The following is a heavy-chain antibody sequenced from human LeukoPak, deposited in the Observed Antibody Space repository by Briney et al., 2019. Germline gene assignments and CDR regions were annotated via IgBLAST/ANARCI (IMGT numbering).Heavy chain of an antibody. CDR3: ARGHYGDYTNRILYYYYGMDV. CDR2: IYYSGST. D-gene: IGHD4-17*01. CDR1: GGSISSYY. V-gene: IGHV4-59*01. Sequence: SETLSLTCTVSGGSISSYYWSWIRQPPGKGLEWIGYIYYSGSTNYNPSLKSRVRISVDTSKNQFSLKLSSVTAADTAVYYCARGHYGDYTNRILYYYYGMDVWGQGTTVTVSS. J-gene: IGHJ6*02.